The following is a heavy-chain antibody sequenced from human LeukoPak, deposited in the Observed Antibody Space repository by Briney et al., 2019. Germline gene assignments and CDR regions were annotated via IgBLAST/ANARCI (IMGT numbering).Heavy chain of an antibody. CDR2: ISSSSSYI. D-gene: IGHD6-13*01. CDR1: GFTFSSYS. Sequence: PGGSLRLSCAASGFTFSSYSINWVRQAPGEGLEWVSSISSSSSYIYYADSVKGRFTISRDNAKNSVYLQMNSLRAEDTAVYYCARELQEPGYSSSWYGYYYGMDVWGQGTTVTVSS. V-gene: IGHV3-21*01. J-gene: IGHJ6*02. CDR3: ARELQEPGYSSSWYGYYYGMDV.